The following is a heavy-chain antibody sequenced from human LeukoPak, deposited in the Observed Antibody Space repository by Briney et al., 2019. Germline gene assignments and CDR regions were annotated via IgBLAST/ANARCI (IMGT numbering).Heavy chain of an antibody. CDR2: IRQDGGET. CDR3: ATYSSLNTREFQY. Sequence: GGSLRLSCEASGLTFSRDWMGWVRQAPGKGLEWVANIRQDGGETYYGDSVKGRFIISRDNAKNSLFLQMNRLRAEDTAVYYCATYSSLNTREFQYWGQGTLVTVSS. V-gene: IGHV3-7*01. J-gene: IGHJ1*01. CDR1: GLTFSRDW. D-gene: IGHD3-22*01.